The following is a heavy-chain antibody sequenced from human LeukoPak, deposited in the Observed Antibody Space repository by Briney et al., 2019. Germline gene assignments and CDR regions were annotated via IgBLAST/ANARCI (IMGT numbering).Heavy chain of an antibody. CDR1: GYTFTSYD. D-gene: IGHD6-13*01. Sequence: GASVKVSCKASGYTFTSYDINWVRQATGQGLEWMGWMNPNSGNTGYAQKFQGRVTMTRNTSISTAYMELSSLRSEDTAVYYCARTGSSWYGYYYYGMDVWGQGTTVTVSS. V-gene: IGHV1-8*01. CDR3: ARTGSSWYGYYYYGMDV. CDR2: MNPNSGNT. J-gene: IGHJ6*02.